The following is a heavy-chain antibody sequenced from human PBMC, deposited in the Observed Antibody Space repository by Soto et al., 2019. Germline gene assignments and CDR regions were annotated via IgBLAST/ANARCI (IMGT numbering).Heavy chain of an antibody. CDR1: GASISSYY. D-gene: IGHD2-15*01. Sequence: QVQLQESGPGLVKPSETLSLTCTVSGASISSYYWSWIRQPPGKGLEWIGYIYYSGSTNYNPSLKSRVTISADTFKTQFSLRLSSVTAAYTAMYHCARQMFIGGMDVW. V-gene: IGHV4-59*08. CDR3: ARQMFIGGMDV. CDR2: IYYSGST. J-gene: IGHJ6*01.